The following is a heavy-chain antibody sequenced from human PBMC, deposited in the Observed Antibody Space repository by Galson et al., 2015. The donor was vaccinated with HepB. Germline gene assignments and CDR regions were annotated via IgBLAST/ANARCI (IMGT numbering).Heavy chain of an antibody. CDR1: GFTFSTYS. J-gene: IGHJ5*02. CDR3: ARTGQPHSTIFGNRPFAP. CDR2: ISSSSSTI. Sequence: SLRLSCAASGFTFSTYSMNWVRQAPGKGLEWVSYISSSSSTIYYADSVKGRFTISRDNAKNSLYLQMNSLRAEDTAVYYCARTGQPHSTIFGNRPFAPWGQGTLVIVSS. V-gene: IGHV3-48*01. D-gene: IGHD3-3*01.